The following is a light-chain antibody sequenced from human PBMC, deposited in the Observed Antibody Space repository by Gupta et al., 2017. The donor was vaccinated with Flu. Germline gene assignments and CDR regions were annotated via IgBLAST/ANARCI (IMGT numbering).Light chain of an antibody. CDR2: ASS. Sequence: LVLTQSPATLSLSPGDRATLSCRARQSHISNSYLAWYQQRPGQAPRLLIYASSNRATGIPDRFSGTGSGTDFTLTISSLEPEDFAVYFCQQYDYSPWTFGQGTKVQIK. J-gene: IGKJ1*01. CDR1: QSHISNSY. V-gene: IGKV3-20*01. CDR3: QQYDYSPWT.